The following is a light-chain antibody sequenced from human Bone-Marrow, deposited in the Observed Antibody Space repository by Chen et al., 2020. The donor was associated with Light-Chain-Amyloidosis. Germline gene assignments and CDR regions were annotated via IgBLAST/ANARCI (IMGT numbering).Light chain of an antibody. CDR3: QQYYSTPIT. V-gene: IGKV4-1*01. CDR2: WAS. Sequence: DIVMTQSPDSLAVSLGERATINCKSSQSVLYSSNNNNYLAWYQHKPGQPPKLLIYWASTRQFGVPDRFSGSGSGTDFTLTISSLQADDVAVYYCQQYYSTPITFGQGTRLEIK. J-gene: IGKJ5*01. CDR1: QSVLYSSNNNNY.